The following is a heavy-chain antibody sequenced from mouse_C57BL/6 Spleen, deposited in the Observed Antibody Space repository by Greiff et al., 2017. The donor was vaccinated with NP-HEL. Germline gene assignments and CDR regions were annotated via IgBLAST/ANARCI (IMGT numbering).Heavy chain of an antibody. V-gene: IGHV3-8*01. CDR1: GYSITSDY. D-gene: IGHD2-3*01. CDR2: ISYSGST. CDR3: ARSLYDYDAMDY. J-gene: IGHJ4*01. Sequence: EVMLVESGPGLAKPSQTLSLTCSVTGYSITSDYWNWLRKFPGNKLEYMGYISYSGSTYYNPSLKSRISITRDTSKNQYYLQLNSVTTEDTATYYCARSLYDYDAMDYWGQGTSVTVSS.